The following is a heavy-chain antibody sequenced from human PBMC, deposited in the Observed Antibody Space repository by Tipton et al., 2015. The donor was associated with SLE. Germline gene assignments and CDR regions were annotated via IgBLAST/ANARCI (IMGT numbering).Heavy chain of an antibody. D-gene: IGHD2-15*01. CDR3: ARGVVVVAARYYYMDV. CDR2: IIPIFGTA. Sequence: QLVQSGAEVKKPGSSVKVSCKASGGTFSSYAISWVRQAPGQGLEWMGGIIPIFGTANYTQKFQGRVTITTDESTSTAYMELSSLRSEDTAVYYCARGVVVVAARYYYMDVWGKGTTVTVSS. CDR1: GGTFSSYA. J-gene: IGHJ6*03. V-gene: IGHV1-69*05.